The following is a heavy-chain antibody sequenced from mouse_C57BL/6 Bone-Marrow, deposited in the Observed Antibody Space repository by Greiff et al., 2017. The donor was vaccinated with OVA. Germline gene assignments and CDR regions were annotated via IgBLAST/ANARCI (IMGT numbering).Heavy chain of an antibody. CDR2: SRNKANDYTT. CDR1: GFTFSDFY. J-gene: IGHJ4*01. CDR3: ARDAGYEGAMDY. Sequence: EVMLVDSGGGLVQSGRSLRLSCATSGFTFSDFYMEWVRQAPGKGLEWIAASRNKANDYTTEYSASVKGRFIVSRDTSQSILYLQMNALRAEDTAIYYCARDAGYEGAMDYWGQGTSVTVSS. V-gene: IGHV7-1*01. D-gene: IGHD3-1*01.